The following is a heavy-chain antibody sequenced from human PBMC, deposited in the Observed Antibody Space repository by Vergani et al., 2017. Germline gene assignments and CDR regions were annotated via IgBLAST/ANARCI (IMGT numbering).Heavy chain of an antibody. D-gene: IGHD6-19*01. CDR2: IYYSGST. V-gene: IGHV4-34*01. CDR3: ARKGVAVAGKGYLDY. CDR1: GGSFSGYY. J-gene: IGHJ4*02. Sequence: QVQLQQWGAGLLKPSETLSLTCAVYGGSFSGYYWSWIRQPPGKGLEWIGSIYYSGSTYYNPSLKSRVTISVDTSKNQFSLKLSSVTAADTAVYYCARKGVAVAGKGYLDYWGQGTLVTVSS.